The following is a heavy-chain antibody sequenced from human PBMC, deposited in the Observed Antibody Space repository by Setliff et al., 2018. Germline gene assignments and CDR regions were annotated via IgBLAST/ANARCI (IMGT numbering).Heavy chain of an antibody. CDR2: ILGSGDST. D-gene: IGHD1-26*01. CDR3: VKDMAGSYFDGRFDY. V-gene: IGHV3-23*01. CDR1: GFRFSIYA. Sequence: GGSLRLSCAASGFRFSIYAMSWVRQAPGKGLEWVSSILGSGDSTYYADSVKGRFTISRDNSKNSLSLQMNSLRVEDTALYYCVKDMAGSYFDGRFDYWGPGTLVTVSS. J-gene: IGHJ4*02.